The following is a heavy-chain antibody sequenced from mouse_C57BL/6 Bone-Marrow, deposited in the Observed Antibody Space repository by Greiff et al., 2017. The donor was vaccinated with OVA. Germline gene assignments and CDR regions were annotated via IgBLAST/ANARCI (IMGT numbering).Heavy chain of an antibody. CDR3: ARDYDYDCYSIDY. J-gene: IGHJ4*01. V-gene: IGHV5-4*01. Sequence: EVHLLQSGAGLVKPGASLKLSCAASGFTFSSYAMSWVRQTPEQRLEWIGTICDGGSYTYYQDNVKGRVTISRDNAKNNLYLKMSHLKAEDTAMYYCARDYDYDCYSIDYWGQGTAVTVSA. CDR2: ICDGGSYT. D-gene: IGHD2-4*01. CDR1: GFTFSSYA.